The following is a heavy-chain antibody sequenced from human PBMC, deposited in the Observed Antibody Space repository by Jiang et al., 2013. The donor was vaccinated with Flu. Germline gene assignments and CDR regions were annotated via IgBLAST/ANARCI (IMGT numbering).Heavy chain of an antibody. CDR3: VRAPGPQPNYYYGVDA. D-gene: IGHD2-8*01. V-gene: IGHV3-64D*06. CDR2: ISFDGGST. Sequence: VQLLESGGGLVQPGGSLRLSCSGSGYTFSRHAMYWVRQAPGKGLDFVSAISFDGGSTFYADSVEGTFTISRDNSKNTLYLQMSSLRAEDSGVYYCVRAPGPQPNYYYGVDAWAKGPGSPSPQ. J-gene: IGHJ6*01. CDR1: GYTFSRHA.